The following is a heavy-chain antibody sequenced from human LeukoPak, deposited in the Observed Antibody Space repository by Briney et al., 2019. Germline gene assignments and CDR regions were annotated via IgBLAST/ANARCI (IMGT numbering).Heavy chain of an antibody. V-gene: IGHV1-2*02. CDR2: INPKSGDT. D-gene: IGHD1-26*01. Sequence: EGSVKVSCKASGYTFTGNFIHWVRQAPGQGLEWVGLINPKSGDTTYAQRFQGRLTLTRDTSIRTAFMELGSLGSDDTAVYYCARGGIEVPAFDIWGRGTMVTVSS. CDR3: ARGGIEVPAFDI. CDR1: GYTFTGNF. J-gene: IGHJ3*02.